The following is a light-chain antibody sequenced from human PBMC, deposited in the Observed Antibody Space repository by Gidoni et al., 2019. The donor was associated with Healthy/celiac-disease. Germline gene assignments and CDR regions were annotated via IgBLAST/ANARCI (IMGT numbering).Light chain of an antibody. Sequence: ELVLTQSPATLSLSPGERATLSCRASQSVSSYLDWYQQKPGQAPRLLIYDASNRATGIPARFSGSGSGTDFTLTISSLEPEDFVVYYCQQRSNWPPTFGQGTKVEIK. V-gene: IGKV3-11*01. CDR1: QSVSSY. J-gene: IGKJ1*01. CDR3: QQRSNWPPT. CDR2: DAS.